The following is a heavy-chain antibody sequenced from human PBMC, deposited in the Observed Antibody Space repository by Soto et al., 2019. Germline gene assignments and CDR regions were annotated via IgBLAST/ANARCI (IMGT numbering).Heavy chain of an antibody. J-gene: IGHJ5*02. Sequence: QVQLLQSGAEVKKPGASVRVSCKAPRDTCTSYYINWVRQAPGQGLEWMGIINPNGGSTIYAQQFRGRVTMTRDTTNRTVYIELRSLRSEDTAFYFCARSSGRNFGITIEGTNWCAPWGQGTLVTVSS. CDR3: ARSSGRNFGITIEGTNWCAP. CDR2: INPNGGST. D-gene: IGHD3-3*01. CDR1: RDTCTSYY. V-gene: IGHV1-46*01.